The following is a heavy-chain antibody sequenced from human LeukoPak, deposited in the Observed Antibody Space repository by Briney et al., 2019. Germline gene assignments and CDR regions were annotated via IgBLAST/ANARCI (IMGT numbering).Heavy chain of an antibody. CDR3: ARAQPSRPTPLGY. CDR1: GCSISNYY. Sequence: SETLSLTCTVSGCSISNYYRSWIRQHPGKGLEWIGYIYYSGSTNYNPSLKSRVTISVDTSKKQFSLKLSSVTAADTAVYYCARAQPSRPTPLGYWGQGSLVTVSS. V-gene: IGHV4-59*01. CDR2: IYYSGST. D-gene: IGHD1-14*01. J-gene: IGHJ4*02.